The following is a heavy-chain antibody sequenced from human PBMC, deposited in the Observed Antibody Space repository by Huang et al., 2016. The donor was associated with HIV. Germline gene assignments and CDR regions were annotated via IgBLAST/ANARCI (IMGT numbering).Heavy chain of an antibody. Sequence: EVQLLESGGGLVQPGGSLRLSCAASGFTFSSSGMGWVRQAPGKGLEWVSTSGGSGYTTYHADSVKGRFAVSRDNSKNTLYLQMNSLRAEDTAVYYCAKGGAGGTIRYFQHWGQGTLVTVSS. D-gene: IGHD6-13*01. CDR3: AKGGAGGTIRYFQH. V-gene: IGHV3-23*01. CDR2: SGGSGYTT. CDR1: GFTFSSSG. J-gene: IGHJ1*01.